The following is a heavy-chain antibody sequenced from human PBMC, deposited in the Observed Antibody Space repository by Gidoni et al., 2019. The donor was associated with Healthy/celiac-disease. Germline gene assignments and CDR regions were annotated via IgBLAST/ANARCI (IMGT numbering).Heavy chain of an antibody. Sequence: VQLQQWGAGLLKPSETLSLTCAVSGGTFSGYYWSWIRQPPGQGLEWIGEINHSGSTNYNPALKSRVTISVDTSKNQFSLKLSSVTAADTTVYYCARATLGYCSGGSCYNYGMDVWGQGTTVTVSS. CDR1: GGTFSGYY. J-gene: IGHJ6*02. D-gene: IGHD2-15*01. CDR3: ARATLGYCSGGSCYNYGMDV. CDR2: INHSGST. V-gene: IGHV4-34*01.